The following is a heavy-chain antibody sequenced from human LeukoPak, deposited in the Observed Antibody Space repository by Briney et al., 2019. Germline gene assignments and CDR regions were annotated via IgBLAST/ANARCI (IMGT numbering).Heavy chain of an antibody. V-gene: IGHV3-23*01. CDR3: AKEGSTAGFGELTHAEYFQH. J-gene: IGHJ1*01. CDR1: GFTFSSYA. D-gene: IGHD3-10*01. Sequence: GGSLRLSCAASGFTFSSYAMSWVRQAPGKGLEWVSAISGSGGSTYYADSVKGRFTISRDNSKNTLYLQMNSLRAEDTAVYYCAKEGSTAGFGELTHAEYFQHWGQGTLVTVSS. CDR2: ISGSGGST.